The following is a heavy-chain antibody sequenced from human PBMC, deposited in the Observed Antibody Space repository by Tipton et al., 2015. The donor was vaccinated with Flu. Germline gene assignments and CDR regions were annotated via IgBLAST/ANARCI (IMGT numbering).Heavy chain of an antibody. Sequence: LRLSCAVYGGSFSAYYWSWIRQPPGKGLEWIGEISHSGTTNYNPSLESRVTMSVDTSKNQFSLRLSSVTAADTAVYYCARRDYSNYVSEPKNWFDSWGQGTLVTVSS. V-gene: IGHV4-34*01. J-gene: IGHJ5*01. CDR1: GGSFSAYY. CDR3: ARRDYSNYVSEPKNWFDS. CDR2: ISHSGTT. D-gene: IGHD4-11*01.